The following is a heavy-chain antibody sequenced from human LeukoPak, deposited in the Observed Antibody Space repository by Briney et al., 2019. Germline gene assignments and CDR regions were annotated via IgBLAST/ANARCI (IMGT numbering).Heavy chain of an antibody. CDR1: GGSISSSDSY. Sequence: PSETLSLTCTVSGGSISSSDSYWGWIRQPPGKGLEWIGSMYYSGSTYYNPSLKSRVTISVDTSKNQFSLKLNFVTAADTAVYYCARHPPRDCSSSSCYKRWFDPWGQGTLVTVSS. D-gene: IGHD2-2*02. V-gene: IGHV4-39*01. J-gene: IGHJ5*02. CDR3: ARHPPRDCSSSSCYKRWFDP. CDR2: MYYSGST.